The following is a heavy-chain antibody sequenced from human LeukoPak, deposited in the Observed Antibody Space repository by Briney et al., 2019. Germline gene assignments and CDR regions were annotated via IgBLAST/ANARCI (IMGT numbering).Heavy chain of an antibody. CDR3: AAGYCSSTSCSGTDY. CDR1: GGSFSGYY. CDR2: INHSGST. J-gene: IGHJ4*02. V-gene: IGHV4-34*01. Sequence: SETLSLICAVYGGSFSGYYWSWIRQPPGKGLEWIGEINHSGSTKYNPSLKSRVTISVDTSKNQFSLKLSSVTAADMAVYYCAAGYCSSTSCSGTDYWGQGTLVTVSS. D-gene: IGHD2-2*01.